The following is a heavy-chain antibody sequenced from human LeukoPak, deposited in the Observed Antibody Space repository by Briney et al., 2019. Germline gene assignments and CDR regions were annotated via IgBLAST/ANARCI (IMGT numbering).Heavy chain of an antibody. V-gene: IGHV3-23*01. CDR1: GSTFSTYA. CDR2: ISGSGGTT. D-gene: IGHD6-19*01. J-gene: IGHJ6*02. CDR3: AKIAAVAASPYYYYGMDV. Sequence: GGSLRLSCAASGSTFSTYAMSWVRQAPGKGLEWVSAISGSGGTTYYADSVKGRFTISRDNSKNTLYLQMNSLRAEDTAVYYCAKIAAVAASPYYYYGMDVWGQGTTVTVSS.